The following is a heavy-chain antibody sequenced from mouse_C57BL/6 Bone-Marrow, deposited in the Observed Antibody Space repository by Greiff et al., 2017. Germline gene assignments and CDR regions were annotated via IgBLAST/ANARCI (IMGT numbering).Heavy chain of an antibody. Sequence: VQLQQSGPELVKPGASVKIPCKASGYTFTDYNMDWVKQSHGKSLEWIGDINPNNGGTIYNQKFKGKATLTVDKSSSTAYMELRSLTSEDTAVYYCARGHNGYSGAWFADWGQGTLVTVSA. CDR3: ARGHNGYSGAWFAD. CDR2: INPNNGGT. D-gene: IGHD2-2*01. J-gene: IGHJ3*01. CDR1: GYTFTDYN. V-gene: IGHV1-18*01.